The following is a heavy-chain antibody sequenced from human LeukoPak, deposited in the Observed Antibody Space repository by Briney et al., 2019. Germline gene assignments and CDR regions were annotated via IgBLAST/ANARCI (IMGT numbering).Heavy chain of an antibody. V-gene: IGHV4-4*07. CDR3: ARDRVHDTDY. D-gene: IGHD3-10*01. Sequence: SETLSLTCTVSGGSISPYFWSWIRQPAGKGLEYLGRISSTGNTNYNPSLRSRVTMSVDTSKNQFSLNLRSVTAADTAVYYCARDRVHDTDYWGQGILVIVSS. CDR1: GGSISPYF. CDR2: ISSTGNT. J-gene: IGHJ4*02.